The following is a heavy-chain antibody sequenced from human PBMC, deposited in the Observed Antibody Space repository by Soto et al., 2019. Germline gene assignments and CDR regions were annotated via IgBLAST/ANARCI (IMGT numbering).Heavy chain of an antibody. J-gene: IGHJ3*02. CDR1: GGSISSSSYY. CDR2: IYYSGST. Sequence: PSETLSLTCTVSGGSISSSSYYWDWIRQPPGKGLEWIGSIYYSGSTYYNPSLKSRVTISVDTSKNQFSLKLSSVTAADTAVYYCARTTVTTYADIWGQGTMVTVSS. D-gene: IGHD4-17*01. V-gene: IGHV4-39*01. CDR3: ARTTVTTYADI.